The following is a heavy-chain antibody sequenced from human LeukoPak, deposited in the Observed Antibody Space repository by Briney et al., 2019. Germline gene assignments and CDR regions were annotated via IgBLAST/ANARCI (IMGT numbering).Heavy chain of an antibody. D-gene: IGHD5-18*01. CDR1: GLTFSTYA. V-gene: IGHV3-23*01. CDR3: AKEGQLWAQGSDY. CDR2: ISGSGGST. J-gene: IGHJ4*02. Sequence: PGGSLRLSCAASGLTFSTYAMNWVRQAPGKGLEWISSISGSGGSTYYADSVKGRFTISRDNSKNTLYLQMNSLRAEDTAVYYCAKEGQLWAQGSDYWGQGTLVTVSS.